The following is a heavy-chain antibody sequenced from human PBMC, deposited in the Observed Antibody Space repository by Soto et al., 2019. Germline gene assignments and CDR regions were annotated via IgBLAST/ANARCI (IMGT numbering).Heavy chain of an antibody. J-gene: IGHJ5*02. CDR3: ARAKAITMVRGVRGFDP. D-gene: IGHD3-10*01. CDR2: INPSGGST. Sequence: QVQLVQSGAEVKKPGASVKVSCKASGYTFTSYYMHWVRQAPGQGLEWMGIINPSGGSTSYAQKFQGRVTMTRDTSTSTVYMELSSLRSEDTAVYYCARAKAITMVRGVRGFDPWGQGTLVTVSS. CDR1: GYTFTSYY. V-gene: IGHV1-46*03.